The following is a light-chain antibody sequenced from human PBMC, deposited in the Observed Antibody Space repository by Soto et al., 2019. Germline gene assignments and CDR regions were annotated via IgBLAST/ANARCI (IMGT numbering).Light chain of an antibody. Sequence: EIVVTQSPATLSVSPGERATLSCRAGQRVSSNLAWYQQKPGQALSLLIYGESTRSTGILGRFSGSGSGTDFTLSISSLQSVDFAVNYCQQYNNWPITFGGGTKV. J-gene: IGKJ4*01. CDR2: GES. CDR1: QRVSSN. V-gene: IGKV3-15*01. CDR3: QQYNNWPIT.